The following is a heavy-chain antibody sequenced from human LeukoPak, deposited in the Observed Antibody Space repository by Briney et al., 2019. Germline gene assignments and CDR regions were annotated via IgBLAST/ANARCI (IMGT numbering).Heavy chain of an antibody. V-gene: IGHV3-74*01. J-gene: IGHJ4*02. CDR3: ARLEPPLNYFDY. Sequence: GGSLRLSCAASGFTFSSYWMHWVRQAPGKGLVWVSRINSDGSSTSYADSVKGQFTISRDNAKNTLYLQMNSLRAEDTAVYYCARLEPPLNYFDYWGQGTLVTVSS. CDR2: INSDGSST. D-gene: IGHD1-14*01. CDR1: GFTFSSYW.